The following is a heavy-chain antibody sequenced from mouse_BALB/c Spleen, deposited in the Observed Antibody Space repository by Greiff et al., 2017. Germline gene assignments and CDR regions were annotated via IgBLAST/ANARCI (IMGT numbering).Heavy chain of an antibody. CDR2: ISYSGST. CDR1: GYSITSDYA. J-gene: IGHJ4*01. Sequence: DVKLQESGPGLVKPSQSLSLTCTVTGYSITSDYAWNWIRQFPGNKLEWMGYISYSGSTSYNPSLKSRISITRDTSKNQFFLQLNSVTTEDTATYYCARITTVVAYYAMDYWGQGTSVTVSS. CDR3: ARITTVVAYYAMDY. V-gene: IGHV3-2*02. D-gene: IGHD1-1*01.